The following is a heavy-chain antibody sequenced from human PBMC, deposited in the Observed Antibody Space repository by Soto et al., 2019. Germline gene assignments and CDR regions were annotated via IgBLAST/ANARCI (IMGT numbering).Heavy chain of an antibody. CDR1: GFSFNNYA. CDR3: ALNDY. CDR2: ISSGGGST. Sequence: EVQLLESGGGLVQPGGSLRLSCAASGFSFNNYALNWVHQAPGKGLEWVSSISSGGGSTYYPDSVKGRFTISRDNSKSTLYLQMNSLRAEDTAVYYCALNDYWGQGTLVTVSS. V-gene: IGHV3-23*01. J-gene: IGHJ4*02.